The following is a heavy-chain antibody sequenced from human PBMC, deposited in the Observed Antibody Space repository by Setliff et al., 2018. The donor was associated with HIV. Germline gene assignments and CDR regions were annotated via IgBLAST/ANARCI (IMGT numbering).Heavy chain of an antibody. CDR3: ARSVTGYYYYGMDV. V-gene: IGHV3-23*01. CDR2: ISGSGGST. J-gene: IGHJ6*02. CDR1: GFTFSSYA. Sequence: GGSLRLSCAASGFTFSSYAMSWVRQAPGKGLEWVSAISGSGGSTYYADSVKGRFTISRDNSKNTLYLQMNSLRAEDTAVYYCARSVTGYYYYGMDVWGQGTLVTVSS. D-gene: IGHD2-8*02.